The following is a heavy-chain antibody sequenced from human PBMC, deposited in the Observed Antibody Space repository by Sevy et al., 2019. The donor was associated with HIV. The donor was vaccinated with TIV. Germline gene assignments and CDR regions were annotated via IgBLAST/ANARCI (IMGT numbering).Heavy chain of an antibody. J-gene: IGHJ6*03. V-gene: IGHV4-59*08. CDR3: ARQGRYRIKEYYDYYMDV. Sequence: SETLSLTCTVSGGSISSYYWSWIRQPPGKGLEWIEYIYYSESANYNPSLKSRVTISVDTSKNQFSLKLSSVTAADTAVYYCARQGRYRIKEYYDYYMDVWGKGTTVTVSS. CDR1: GGSISSYY. D-gene: IGHD5-18*01. CDR2: IYYSESA.